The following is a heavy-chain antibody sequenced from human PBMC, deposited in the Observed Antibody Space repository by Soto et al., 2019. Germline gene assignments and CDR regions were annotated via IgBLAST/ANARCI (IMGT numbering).Heavy chain of an antibody. J-gene: IGHJ6*03. V-gene: IGHV4-4*02. CDR2: IYHSGST. Sequence: QVQLQESGPGLVKPSGTLSLTCAVSSGSISSSNWWSWVRQPPGKGLEWIGEIYHSGSTNYNPSLNSRVTISVDKSKNQFSLKMSSVTAADTAVYYCARVYCSGGSCYPRYYYYMDVWGKGTTVTVSS. D-gene: IGHD2-15*01. CDR1: SGSISSSNW. CDR3: ARVYCSGGSCYPRYYYYMDV.